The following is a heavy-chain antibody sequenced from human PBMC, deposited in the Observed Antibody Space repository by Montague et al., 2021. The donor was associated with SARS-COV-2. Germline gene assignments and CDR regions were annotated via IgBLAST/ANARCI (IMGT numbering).Heavy chain of an antibody. Sequence: SETLSLTRTVSGGSVTSGGYYWSWIRQPPGKGLEWIGNIYYSGTTNYNPSLKSRVTISVDTSKNHFSLKLSSVTAADTAVYYCARDRTGDDYYDYETAGYYYYYGMDVWGQGTTVTVSS. V-gene: IGHV4-61*08. J-gene: IGHJ6*02. CDR2: IYYSGTT. D-gene: IGHD4-17*01. CDR1: GGSVTSGGYY. CDR3: ARDRTGDDYYDYETAGYYYYYGMDV.